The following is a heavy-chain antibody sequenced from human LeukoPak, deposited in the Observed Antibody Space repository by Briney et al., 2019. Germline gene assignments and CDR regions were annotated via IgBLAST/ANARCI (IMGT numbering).Heavy chain of an antibody. CDR1: GFTFRTYA. CDR2: ISGSGGST. Sequence: GGSLRLSCTASGFTFRTYAMIWVRQAPGKGLEWVSVISGSGGSTYYADSVKGRFTISRDNSKNTLYLQMNSLRAEDTAVYYCAKGGALIVVVPAAMLFDYWGQGTLVTVSS. J-gene: IGHJ4*02. V-gene: IGHV3-23*01. D-gene: IGHD2-2*01. CDR3: AKGGALIVVVPAAMLFDY.